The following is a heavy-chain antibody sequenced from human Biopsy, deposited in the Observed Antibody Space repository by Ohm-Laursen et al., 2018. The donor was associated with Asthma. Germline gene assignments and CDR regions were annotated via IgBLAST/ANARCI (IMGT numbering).Heavy chain of an antibody. V-gene: IGHV1-2*06. CDR1: GDSFSIYT. J-gene: IGHJ5*02. CDR3: ARGQKSAGDRWFDP. CDR2: INPNSGGT. D-gene: IGHD6-13*01. Sequence: GASVKVSCKASGDSFSIYTYSWVRQAPGQGLEWMGRINPNSGGTNYAQKFQGRVTMTRDTSISTAYMEVSRLRSDDTAVYYCARGQKSAGDRWFDPWGQGTLVTVSS.